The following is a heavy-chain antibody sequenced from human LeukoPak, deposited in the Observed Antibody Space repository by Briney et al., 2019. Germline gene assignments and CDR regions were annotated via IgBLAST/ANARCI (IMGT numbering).Heavy chain of an antibody. D-gene: IGHD1-26*01. CDR3: ARFKGGTGFDY. Sequence: RTSETLSLTCAVSGGSITTTDFAWAWIRQPPGQGFEWIATISSSGKAYYYPSLMSRVTISVDTSKHQFSLDVTSVTAADPGLFYCARFKGGTGFDYWGRGILVIVS. V-gene: IGHV4-39*01. CDR2: ISSSGKA. J-gene: IGHJ4*02. CDR1: GGSITTTDFA.